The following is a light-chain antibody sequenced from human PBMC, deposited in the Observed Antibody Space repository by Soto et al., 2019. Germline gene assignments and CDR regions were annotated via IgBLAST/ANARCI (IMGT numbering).Light chain of an antibody. CDR2: GAS. Sequence: EIVLTQSPGTLSLSPGERVTLSCRASQSVSSKLVWYQRKPGQAPRLLIYGASSRATGIPDRFSGSGSGTDFTLTISRLEPEDFAVYYCQQYGSSPPITFGQGTRLEIK. CDR1: QSVSSK. J-gene: IGKJ5*01. CDR3: QQYGSSPPIT. V-gene: IGKV3-20*01.